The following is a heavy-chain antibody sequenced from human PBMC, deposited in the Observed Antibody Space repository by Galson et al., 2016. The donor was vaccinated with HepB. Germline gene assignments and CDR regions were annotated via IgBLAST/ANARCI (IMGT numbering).Heavy chain of an antibody. CDR2: INHSGNT. J-gene: IGHJ4*02. Sequence: SETLSLTCAVYGGSFSGYFWSWIRQPPGKGLEWIGEINHSGNTNYNPSLKSRVTISVDTTKNQFSLKLNSVTAADTAVYYCARSGDCGGNSGALDYWGQGILATVS. CDR1: GGSFSGYF. D-gene: IGHD4-23*01. V-gene: IGHV4-34*01. CDR3: ARSGDCGGNSGALDY.